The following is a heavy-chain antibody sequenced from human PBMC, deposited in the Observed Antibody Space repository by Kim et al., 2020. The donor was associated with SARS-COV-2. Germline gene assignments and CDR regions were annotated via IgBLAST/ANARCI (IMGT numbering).Heavy chain of an antibody. V-gene: IGHV4-34*01. CDR3: ASSSWYFGVY. Sequence: SETLSLTCAVYGGSFSGYYWSWIRQPPGKGLEWIGEINHSGSTNYNPSLKSRVTISVDTSKNQFSLKLSSVTAADTAVYYCASSSWYFGVYWGQGTLVTV. CDR1: GGSFSGYY. CDR2: INHSGST. J-gene: IGHJ4*02. D-gene: IGHD6-13*01.